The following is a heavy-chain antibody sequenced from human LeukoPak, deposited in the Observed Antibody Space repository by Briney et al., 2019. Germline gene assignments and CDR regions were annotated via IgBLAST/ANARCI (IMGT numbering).Heavy chain of an antibody. CDR1: GGSISRGSYY. CDR2: SHNSGST. V-gene: IGHV4-61*02. Sequence: PSETLSLTCIVSGGSISRGSYYWNWIRQPAGKGLEWMGRSHNSGSTNYNPSLKSRVTISVDTSKNQFSLKLSSVTAADTAVYYCARAYYYDSSGPGDWGQGTLVTVSS. D-gene: IGHD3-22*01. J-gene: IGHJ4*02. CDR3: ARAYYYDSSGPGD.